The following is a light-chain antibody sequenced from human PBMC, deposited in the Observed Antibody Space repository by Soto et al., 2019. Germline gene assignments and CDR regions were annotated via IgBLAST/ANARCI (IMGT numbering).Light chain of an antibody. Sequence: EIVLTQSPATLSVSPGERATLSCRARQSISRNLAWYQQKPGQAPTVLIYDASTRATGIPATFSGSGSGTDFTLTISSLQSEDFAVYYCLQYNDWPPRYTFGQGTKLEIK. CDR1: QSISRN. J-gene: IGKJ2*01. CDR2: DAS. V-gene: IGKV3-15*01. CDR3: LQYNDWPPRYT.